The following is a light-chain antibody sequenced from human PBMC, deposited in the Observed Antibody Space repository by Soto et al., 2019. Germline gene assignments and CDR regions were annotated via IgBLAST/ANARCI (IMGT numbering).Light chain of an antibody. J-gene: IGKJ4*01. CDR1: QSIGQSY. Sequence: ETVLTQSPCTVSLSPGESATLSCRASQSIGQSYLAWFQHKPGQAPRLLIYGASTRATGIPDRFRGSGSGTDFTLTVSRLESEDFAVYYCQQYAESPLTFGGGTKVEIK. V-gene: IGKV3-20*01. CDR2: GAS. CDR3: QQYAESPLT.